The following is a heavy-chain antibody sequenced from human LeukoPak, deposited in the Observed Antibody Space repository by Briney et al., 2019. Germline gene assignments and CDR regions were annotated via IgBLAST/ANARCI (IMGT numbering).Heavy chain of an antibody. Sequence: GGSLSLSCAASGFSLTTNWMHWVRQTPGKRLEWVAELNEDGTVKYYVDSVKGRFTISRDNAKNSLYLQMNRLRAEDTGVYFCANVPRSTVSYWGRGTLVTVSS. D-gene: IGHD1-14*01. J-gene: IGHJ4*02. CDR3: ANVPRSTVSY. CDR2: LNEDGTVK. V-gene: IGHV3-7*01. CDR1: GFSLTTNW.